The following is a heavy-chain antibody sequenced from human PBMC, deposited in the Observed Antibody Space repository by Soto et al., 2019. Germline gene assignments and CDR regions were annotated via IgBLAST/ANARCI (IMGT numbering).Heavy chain of an antibody. Sequence: SETLSLTCAVYGGSFSGYYWSWIRQPPGKGLEWIGEINHRGSTNYNPSLKSRVTISVDTSKNQFSLKLSSVTAADTAVYYCARGHGLLWFGELRLSWFDPWGQGTLVTVSS. CDR2: INHRGST. J-gene: IGHJ5*02. CDR1: GGSFSGYY. V-gene: IGHV4-34*01. D-gene: IGHD3-10*01. CDR3: ARGHGLLWFGELRLSWFDP.